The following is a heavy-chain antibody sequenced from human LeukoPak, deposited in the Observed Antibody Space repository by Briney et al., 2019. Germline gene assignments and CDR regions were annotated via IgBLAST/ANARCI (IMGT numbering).Heavy chain of an antibody. V-gene: IGHV3-23*01. CDR3: AKVETSGGANCYALDY. CDR1: GFTFSSDA. CDR2: NRGSDGST. J-gene: IGHJ4*02. D-gene: IGHD2-2*01. Sequence: GGSLRLSCAASGFTFSSDAMTWVRQAPDKGLEWVSPNRGSDGSTYYADSVKGRFTISRDDSQNTKYLQMNSLSAEDTAVYYCAKVETSGGANCYALDYWGQGTLVTVSS.